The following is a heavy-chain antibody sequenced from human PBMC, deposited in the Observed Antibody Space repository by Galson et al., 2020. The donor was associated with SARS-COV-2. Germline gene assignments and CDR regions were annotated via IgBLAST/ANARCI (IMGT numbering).Heavy chain of an antibody. CDR2: HYHGGRT. D-gene: IGHD1-7*01. CDR3: ARHGTNTWPDYYFVS. CDR1: GGTISSTNHY. V-gene: IGHV4-39*01. J-gene: IGHJ4*02. Sequence: TSETLSLTCTVSGGTISSTNHYWGWIRPPPGQGLESIGSHYHGGRTYFNPSPKSRVTMSADTSKDQFSLRLSSVTAADTAVYYCARHGTNTWPDYYFVSWGPGTLVTVSS.